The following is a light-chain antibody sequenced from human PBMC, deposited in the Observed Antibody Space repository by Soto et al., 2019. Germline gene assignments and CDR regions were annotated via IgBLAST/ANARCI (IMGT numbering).Light chain of an antibody. CDR3: AAWDDSLNGQVV. V-gene: IGLV1-44*01. Sequence: QSVLTQPPSASGTPGQRVTISCSGSSSNIGSNTVNWYQQLPGTAPKLLIYSNNQPPSGVHDRFSGSKSGTSASLAISGLQSEDEADYYCAAWDDSLNGQVVFGGGTQLTV. CDR2: SNN. CDR1: SSNIGSNT. J-gene: IGLJ2*01.